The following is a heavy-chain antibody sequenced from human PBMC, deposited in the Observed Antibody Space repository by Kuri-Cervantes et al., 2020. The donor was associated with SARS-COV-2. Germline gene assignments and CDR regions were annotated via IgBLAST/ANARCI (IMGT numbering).Heavy chain of an antibody. V-gene: IGHV3-73*01. CDR2: IRSKANSYAT. Sequence: ESPQISSAASGSPFSSASMHWVRQASGKGREWVGRIRSKANSYATAYPASVKGRFTIPRDDSKNTLYPQMNSLKTVDTAVYYFTTDASYYDIVRGITTLYYFDYWGQGTLVTVSS. D-gene: IGHD3-9*01. CDR3: TTDASYYDIVRGITTLYYFDY. J-gene: IGHJ4*02. CDR1: GSPFSSAS.